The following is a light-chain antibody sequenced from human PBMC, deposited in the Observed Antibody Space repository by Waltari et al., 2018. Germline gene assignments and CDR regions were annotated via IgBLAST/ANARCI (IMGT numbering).Light chain of an antibody. CDR3: LQTSQFTWT. Sequence: DIVMTQTPLSSLVTLGQPASISCRSSQSLVHSDGKTYLSWLQQSPGQPPRLLMYQISRRFSGVPDRFSGSGAGTDFTLNISRVQAEDVAIYYCLQTSQFTWTFGQGTKVEIE. CDR1: QSLVHSDGKTY. CDR2: QIS. V-gene: IGKV2-24*01. J-gene: IGKJ1*01.